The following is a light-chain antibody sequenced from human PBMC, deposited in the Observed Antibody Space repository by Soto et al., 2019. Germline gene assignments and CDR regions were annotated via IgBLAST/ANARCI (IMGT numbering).Light chain of an antibody. V-gene: IGKV1-5*01. CDR1: QSIYRW. CDR3: QQYNSSPWT. J-gene: IGKJ1*01. Sequence: DIQMTQSPSILSASVGDRVTITCRASQSIYRWLAWYQQKPGKAPKFLIYDASSLESGVPSRFSGSGSGTEFTLTISSLQPDDFATYYSQQYNSSPWTFGQGTKVEIK. CDR2: DAS.